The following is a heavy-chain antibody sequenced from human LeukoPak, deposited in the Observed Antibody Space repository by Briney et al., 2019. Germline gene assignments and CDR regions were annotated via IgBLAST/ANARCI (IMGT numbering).Heavy chain of an antibody. CDR1: GFTFDDYA. CDR2: ISWNSGSI. D-gene: IGHD2-15*01. Sequence: GRSLRLSCAASGFTFDDYAMHWVRQAPGKGLEWVSGISWNSGSIGYADSVKGRFTISRDNAKNSLYLQMNSLRAEDTALYYCAKDTFDYSTDYWGQGTLVTVSS. V-gene: IGHV3-9*01. CDR3: AKDTFDYSTDY. J-gene: IGHJ4*02.